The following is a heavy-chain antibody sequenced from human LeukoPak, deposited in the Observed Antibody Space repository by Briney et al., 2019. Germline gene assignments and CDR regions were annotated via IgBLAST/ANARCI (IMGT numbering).Heavy chain of an antibody. Sequence: SETLSLTCTVSGGSISSSSYYWGWIRQPPGKGLEWIGSIYYSGSTYYNPSLKSRVTISVDTSKNQFSLKLSSVTAADTAAYYCARARGYSYYIEYWGKKTLVTVCS. CDR2: IYYSGST. V-gene: IGHV4-39*07. J-gene: IGHJ4*02. D-gene: IGHD3-22*01. CDR3: ARARGYSYYIEY. CDR1: GGSISSSSYY.